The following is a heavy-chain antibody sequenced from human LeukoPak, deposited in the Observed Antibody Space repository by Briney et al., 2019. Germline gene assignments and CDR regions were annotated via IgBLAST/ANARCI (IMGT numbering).Heavy chain of an antibody. J-gene: IGHJ4*02. Sequence: GGSLRLSCAASGFTFSDYSMNWVRQAPGKGLEWVSSITSSRTYIYYADSVRGRFTISRDNAKNSLFLQMNSLRAEDTAVYFCARDGGAWSILDSWGQGTLVTVSS. V-gene: IGHV3-21*01. CDR2: ITSSRTYI. D-gene: IGHD6-19*01. CDR3: ARDGGAWSILDS. CDR1: GFTFSDYS.